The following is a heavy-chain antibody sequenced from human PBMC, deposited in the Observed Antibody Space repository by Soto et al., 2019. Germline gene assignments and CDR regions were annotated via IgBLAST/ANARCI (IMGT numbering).Heavy chain of an antibody. Sequence: PSETLSLTCTVSGGSISSGDYYWSWIRQPPGKGLEWIGYIYYSGSTYYNPSLKSRVTISVDTSKNQFSLKLSSVTAADTAVYYCAREKRIQLWSSSYFDHWGQGTLVTVSS. V-gene: IGHV4-30-4*01. J-gene: IGHJ4*02. CDR2: IYYSGST. D-gene: IGHD5-18*01. CDR1: GGSISSGDYY. CDR3: AREKRIQLWSSSYFDH.